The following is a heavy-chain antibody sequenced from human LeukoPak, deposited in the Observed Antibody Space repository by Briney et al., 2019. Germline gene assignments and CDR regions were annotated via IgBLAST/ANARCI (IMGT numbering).Heavy chain of an antibody. D-gene: IGHD5-24*01. V-gene: IGHV3-20*04. CDR1: GFTFDDYG. CDR2: INWNGGST. J-gene: IGHJ6*02. CDR3: ARDEVEMATIDVGYYYYGMDV. Sequence: GGSLRLSCAASGFTFDDYGMSWVRQAPGKGLEWVSGINWNGGSTGYADSVKGRFTISRDNAKNSLYLQMNSLRAEDTAVYYCARDEVEMATIDVGYYYYGMDVWGQGTTVTVSS.